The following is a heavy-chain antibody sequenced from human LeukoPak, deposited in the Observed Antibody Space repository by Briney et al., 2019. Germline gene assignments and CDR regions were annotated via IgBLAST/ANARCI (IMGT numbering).Heavy chain of an antibody. Sequence: GASVKVSCKASGYTFTAYYMHWVRQAPGQGPEWMGWINPNCGGTDYAQKFQGRVTMTRDTSISTAYMELSSLTSDDTAVYYCARDGIYSRNFDAFDIWGQGTMVTVSS. CDR3: ARDGIYSRNFDAFDI. CDR1: GYTFTAYY. J-gene: IGHJ3*02. CDR2: INPNCGGT. V-gene: IGHV1-2*02. D-gene: IGHD6-13*01.